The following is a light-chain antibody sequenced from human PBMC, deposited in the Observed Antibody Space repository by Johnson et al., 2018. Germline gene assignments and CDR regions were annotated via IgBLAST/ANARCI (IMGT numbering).Light chain of an antibody. V-gene: IGLV1-51*02. CDR1: SSNIGNNS. J-gene: IGLJ1*01. CDR3: GTWDSSLSAGNV. Sequence: QSVLTQPPSVSAAPGQKVTISCSGSSSNIGNNSVSWYQQLPGTAPKLLIYETNTRPPGIPDRFSGSKSRTSATLGITALQTGDEADYYGGTWDSSLSAGNVFGAGTKVTVL. CDR2: ETN.